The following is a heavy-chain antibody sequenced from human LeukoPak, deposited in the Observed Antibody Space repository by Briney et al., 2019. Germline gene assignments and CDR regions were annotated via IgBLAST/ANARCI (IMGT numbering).Heavy chain of an antibody. Sequence: GASVKVSCKVSGYTLTELSMHWVRQAPGTGLEWMGGFDPEDGETIYAQKFQGRVTMTEDTSTDTAYMELSSLRSEDTAVYYCARGGSYRGSLAYWGQGTLVTVSS. CDR2: FDPEDGET. D-gene: IGHD1-26*01. CDR1: GYTLTELS. V-gene: IGHV1-24*01. CDR3: ARGGSYRGSLAY. J-gene: IGHJ4*02.